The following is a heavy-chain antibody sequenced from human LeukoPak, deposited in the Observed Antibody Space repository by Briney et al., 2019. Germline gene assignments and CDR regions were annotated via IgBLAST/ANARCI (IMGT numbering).Heavy chain of an antibody. D-gene: IGHD6-19*01. Sequence: GGSLRPSCAASGFTFSTYAMNWVRQAPAKGLEWVSTIGGGGPTTDYADSVKDRFTISRGNSKNTLYLQMNSLRAEDTAVYFCARGFLGGTDQYFDSWGQGTLVTVSS. CDR2: IGGGGPTT. J-gene: IGHJ4*02. CDR1: GFTFSTYA. CDR3: ARGFLGGTDQYFDS. V-gene: IGHV3-23*01.